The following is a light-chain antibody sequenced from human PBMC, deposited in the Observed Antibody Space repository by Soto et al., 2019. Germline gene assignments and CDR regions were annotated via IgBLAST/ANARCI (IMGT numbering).Light chain of an antibody. CDR1: VSDVGGYDY. V-gene: IGLV2-14*01. J-gene: IGLJ1*01. CDR3: SSYTSSSTYA. CDR2: EVT. Sequence: QTVLTQPPSLSGSPGRSITISCTGTVSDVGGYDYVSWYQHHPGKAPKVMIYEVTNRPSGVSNRFSGSKSGNTASLTISGLLAEDEADYYCSSYTSSSTYAFGTGTKVTV.